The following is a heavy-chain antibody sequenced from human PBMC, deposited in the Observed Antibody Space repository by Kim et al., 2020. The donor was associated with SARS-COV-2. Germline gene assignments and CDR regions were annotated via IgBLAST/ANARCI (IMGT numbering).Heavy chain of an antibody. V-gene: IGHV4-34*01. J-gene: IGHJ4*02. CDR3: ARGHLHYDFWSGYYPGALYYFDY. Sequence: SETLSLTCAVYGGSFSGYYWSWIRQPPGKGLEWIGEINHSGSTNYNPSLKSRVTISVDTSKNQFSLKLSSVTAADTAVYYCARGHLHYDFWSGYYPGALYYFDYWGQGTLVTVSS. CDR1: GGSFSGYY. CDR2: INHSGST. D-gene: IGHD3-3*01.